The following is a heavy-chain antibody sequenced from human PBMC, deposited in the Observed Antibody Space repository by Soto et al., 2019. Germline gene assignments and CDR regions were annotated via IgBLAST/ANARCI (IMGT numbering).Heavy chain of an antibody. J-gene: IGHJ4*02. D-gene: IGHD5-18*01. CDR1: GVTVSSNY. CDR3: ARHGYNYGGGYFDY. V-gene: IGHV3-66*04. Sequence: EVQLVESGGGLVQPGGSLRLSCAASGVTVSSNYMSWVRQAPGKGLEWVSVIYSGGSTYYADSVKGRFTISRDNSKNTLYLKMNSLRAEDKAVYYCARHGYNYGGGYFDYWGQGTLVTVSS. CDR2: IYSGGST.